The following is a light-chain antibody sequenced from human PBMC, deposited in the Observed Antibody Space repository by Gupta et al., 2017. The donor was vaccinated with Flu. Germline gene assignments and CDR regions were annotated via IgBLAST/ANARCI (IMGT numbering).Light chain of an antibody. Sequence: TISCSGTSSNIGNNYVSWYQQLPGTAPKLLIYENNKRPSEIPARFSGSKSGTSATLGITGLQTGDEADYYGGTWDSSLSALWVFGGGTKL. CDR3: GTWDSSLSALWV. V-gene: IGLV1-51*02. J-gene: IGLJ3*02. CDR2: ENN. CDR1: SSNIGNNY.